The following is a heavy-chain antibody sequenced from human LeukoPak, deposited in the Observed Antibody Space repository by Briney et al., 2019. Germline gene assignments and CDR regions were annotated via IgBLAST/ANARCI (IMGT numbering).Heavy chain of an antibody. CDR2: INSDGSWT. CDR3: ARPRAPFYYDTSGYYPAFDY. Sequence: GGSLRLSCAASGNYWMHWVRQAPGKGLVWVSHINSDGSWTSYADSVKGRFTISRDNAKTSLYLQMNSLRAEEDTAVCYCARPRAPFYYDTSGYYPAFDYWGRGTLVTVSS. J-gene: IGHJ4*02. CDR1: GNYW. D-gene: IGHD3-22*01. V-gene: IGHV3-74*01.